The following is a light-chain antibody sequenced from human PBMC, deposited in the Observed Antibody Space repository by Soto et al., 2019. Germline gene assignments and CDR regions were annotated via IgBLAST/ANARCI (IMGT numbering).Light chain of an antibody. CDR3: HQDGSSPLT. J-gene: IGKJ4*01. Sequence: DIVLTQSPGTLSLSPGERATLSCRASQSVSSSYLAWYQQKPGQAPSLLIYGASSRATGIPDRFSGSGSGTDFTLTISRLEPEDFAVYYCHQDGSSPLTFGGGSKVEIK. CDR1: QSVSSSY. V-gene: IGKV3-20*01. CDR2: GAS.